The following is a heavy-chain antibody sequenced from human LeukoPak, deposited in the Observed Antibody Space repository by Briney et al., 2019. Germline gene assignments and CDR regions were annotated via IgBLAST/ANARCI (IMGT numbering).Heavy chain of an antibody. J-gene: IGHJ4*02. D-gene: IGHD6-19*01. V-gene: IGHV3-7*01. CDR1: GFTFSRHW. Sequence: GGSLRLSCGASGFTFSRHWMSWVRQAPGKGLEWVANIKQDGSEKYYVDSVKGRFTISRDNAKNSLYLQMNSLRAEGTAVYYCARDEGYSSGWYTGDFIDYWGQGTLVTVSS. CDR2: IKQDGSEK. CDR3: ARDEGYSSGWYTGDFIDY.